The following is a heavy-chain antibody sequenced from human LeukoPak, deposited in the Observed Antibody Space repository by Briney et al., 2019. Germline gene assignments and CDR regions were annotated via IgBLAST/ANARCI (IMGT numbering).Heavy chain of an antibody. CDR3: ARRRPAMAGDVFDV. D-gene: IGHD2-2*01. CDR1: GGSISGYY. J-gene: IGHJ3*01. V-gene: IGHV4-4*07. Sequence: PSETLSLTCTVSGGSISGYYWSWIRQPAGKGLEWIGRVYTSGSPTYNSSLRSRVAMSADTLMNLFSLKLTSVTAADTAVYYCARRRPAMAGDVFDVWGQGTMVTVSS. CDR2: VYTSGSP.